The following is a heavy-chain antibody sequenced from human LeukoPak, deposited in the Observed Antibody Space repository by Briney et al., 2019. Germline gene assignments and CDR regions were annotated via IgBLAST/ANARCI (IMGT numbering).Heavy chain of an antibody. CDR2: IYYSGST. D-gene: IGHD3-22*01. J-gene: IGHJ4*02. V-gene: IGHV4-39*01. CDR1: GGSISSSSYY. Sequence: SETLSLTCTVSGGSISSSSYYWGWIRQPPGKGLEWIGSIYYSGSTYYNPSLKSRVTISVDTSKNQFSLKLSSVTAADTAVYYCARQSPMIVVGPNDYWGQGTLVTVSS. CDR3: ARQSPMIVVGPNDY.